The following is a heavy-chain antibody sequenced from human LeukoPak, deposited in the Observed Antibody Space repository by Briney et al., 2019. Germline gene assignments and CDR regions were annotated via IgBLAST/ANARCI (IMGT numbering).Heavy chain of an antibody. Sequence: SGPTLVKPTQTLTLTCTLSGFSLSSSGVGVGWIRQPPGRALEWLALIYWDDDKRYSPSLRSRLTITKDTSKNQVVLTMTNMDPVDTATYYCARLNSGTYLDYWGQGTLVTVSS. CDR1: GFSLSSSGVG. CDR3: ARLNSGTYLDY. D-gene: IGHD1-26*01. CDR2: IYWDDDK. V-gene: IGHV2-5*02. J-gene: IGHJ4*02.